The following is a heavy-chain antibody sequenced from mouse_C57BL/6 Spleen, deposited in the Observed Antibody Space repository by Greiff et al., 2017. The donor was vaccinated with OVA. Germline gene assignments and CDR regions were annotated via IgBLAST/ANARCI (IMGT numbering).Heavy chain of an antibody. Sequence: QVQLQQSGPELVKPGASVKISCKASGYAFSSSWMNWVKQRPGKGLEWIGRIYPGDGDTNYNGKFKGKATLTADKSSSTAYMQLSSLTSEDSAVYYCAIYDGYYGDYAMDYWGQGTSVTVSS. CDR1: GYAFSSSW. CDR3: AIYDGYYGDYAMDY. CDR2: IYPGDGDT. V-gene: IGHV1-82*01. D-gene: IGHD2-3*01. J-gene: IGHJ4*01.